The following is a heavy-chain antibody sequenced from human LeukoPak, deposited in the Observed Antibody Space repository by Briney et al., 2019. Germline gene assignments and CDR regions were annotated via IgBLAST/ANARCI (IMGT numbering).Heavy chain of an antibody. CDR3: ARGEEQWLFNWFDP. CDR1: GFTFSSYE. J-gene: IGHJ5*02. Sequence: PGGSLRLSCAASGFTFSSYEMNWVRQAPGKGLEWVSYISSSGSTIYYADSVKGRFTISRDNAKNSLYLQMNSLRVEDTAVYYCARGEEQWLFNWFDPWGQGTLVTVSS. V-gene: IGHV3-48*03. CDR2: ISSSGSTI. D-gene: IGHD6-19*01.